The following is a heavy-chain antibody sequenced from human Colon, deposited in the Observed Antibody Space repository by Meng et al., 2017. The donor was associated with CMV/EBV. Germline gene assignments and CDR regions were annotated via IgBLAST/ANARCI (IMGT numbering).Heavy chain of an antibody. J-gene: IGHJ4*02. CDR3: ARGSQSQRPWRLLDY. CDR1: GYTFTDYY. V-gene: IGHV1-2*02. CDR2: MNPNNGHT. Sequence: ASVKVSCKASGYTFTDYYIHWVRQAPGQGREWMGWMNPNNGHTIYAQHFQGRVTMTRDTSLNTAYMDLSGLKSDDTAVYYCARGSQSQRPWRLLDYWGQGTLVTVSS. D-gene: IGHD5-12*01.